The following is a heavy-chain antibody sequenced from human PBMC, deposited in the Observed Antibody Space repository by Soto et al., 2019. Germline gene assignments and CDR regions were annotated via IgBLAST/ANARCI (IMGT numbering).Heavy chain of an antibody. D-gene: IGHD3-16*01. CDR2: IYTSGST. CDR3: ARGGTRWTFRGGFDY. Sequence: SETLSLTCAVSGGSISSYYWSWIRQPAGKGLEWIGRIYTSGSTNYNPSLKSRVTMSVDTSKNQFSLKLSSVTAADTAVYYCARGGTRWTFRGGFDYWGQGTLVTVSS. J-gene: IGHJ4*02. V-gene: IGHV4-4*07. CDR1: GGSISSYY.